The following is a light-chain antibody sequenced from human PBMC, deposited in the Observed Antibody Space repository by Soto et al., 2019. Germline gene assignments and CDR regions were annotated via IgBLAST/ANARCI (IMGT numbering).Light chain of an antibody. CDR3: QQRSNWPPKVT. V-gene: IGKV3-11*01. J-gene: IGKJ4*01. CDR1: QSVSSY. CDR2: DAS. Sequence: EIVLTQSPATLSLSPGERATLSCRASQSVSSYLAWYQQKPGQAPRLLIYDASNRATGIPARFSGSGSGTDFTLTISSLEPEDFAVYYCQQRSNWPPKVTLGGGTKVDI.